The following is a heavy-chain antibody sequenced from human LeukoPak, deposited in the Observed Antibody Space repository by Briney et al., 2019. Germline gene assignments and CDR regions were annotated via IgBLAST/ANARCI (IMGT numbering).Heavy chain of an antibody. D-gene: IGHD6-19*01. CDR1: GYTFTSYY. J-gene: IGHJ5*02. CDR2: INPSGGST. CDR3: ARQWLINWFDP. V-gene: IGHV1-46*01. Sequence: ASVKVSCKASGYTFTSYYMLWVRQAPGQGLEWMGIINPSGGSTSYAQKFQGRVTMTRDTSTSTVYMELSSLRSEDTAVYYCARQWLINWFDPWGQGTLVTVSS.